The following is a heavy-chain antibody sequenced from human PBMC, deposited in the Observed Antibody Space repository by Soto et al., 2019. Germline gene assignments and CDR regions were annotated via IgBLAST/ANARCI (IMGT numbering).Heavy chain of an antibody. CDR1: GFPFWTYS. V-gene: IGHV3-23*01. J-gene: IGHJ3*01. CDR3: SKTRPYDNNAYHRDGFDV. Sequence: EVKLLESGGGLVQPGGSMRLSCEASGFPFWTYSMSWVRQAPRKGLEWVSGISGSGTATYYTDSVKGRFTASRDNSKDTLFLQMNTLRVENTAVYYCSKTRPYDNNAYHRDGFDVWGPGTAVTVSS. D-gene: IGHD3-22*01. CDR2: ISGSGTAT.